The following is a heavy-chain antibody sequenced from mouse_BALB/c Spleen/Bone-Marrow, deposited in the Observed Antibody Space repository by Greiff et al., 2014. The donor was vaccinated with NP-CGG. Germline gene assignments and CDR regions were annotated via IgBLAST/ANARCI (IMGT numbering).Heavy chain of an antibody. J-gene: IGHJ3*01. CDR2: IYPANGNT. CDR1: GFNIIYAY. V-gene: IGHV14-3*02. CDR3: ARSPGEVNY. D-gene: IGHD1-3*01. Sequence: QLQQPGAELVKPGASVKLSCTASGFNIIYAYIHWVKRRPEQGLEWIGRIYPANGNTNYDPKFQGKATITADTSSNTAYLHLNSLTSEDTAVYYCARSPGEVNYWGQGTLVTVSA.